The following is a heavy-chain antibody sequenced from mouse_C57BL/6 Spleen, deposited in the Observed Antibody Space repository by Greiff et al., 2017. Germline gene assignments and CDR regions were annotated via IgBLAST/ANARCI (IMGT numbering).Heavy chain of an antibody. J-gene: IGHJ4*01. CDR1: GYTFTDYY. CDR3: AIDSPYYYAMDY. V-gene: IGHV1-76*01. Sequence: QLQQSGAELVRPGASVKLSCKASGYTFTDYYINWVKQRPGQGLEWIARIYPGSGNTYYNEKFKGKATLTAEKSSSTAYMQLSSLTSEDSAVYFCAIDSPYYYAMDYWGQGTSVTVSS. CDR2: IYPGSGNT. D-gene: IGHD3-2*01.